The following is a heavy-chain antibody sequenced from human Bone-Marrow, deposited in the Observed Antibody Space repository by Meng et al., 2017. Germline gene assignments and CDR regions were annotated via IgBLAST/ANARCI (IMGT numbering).Heavy chain of an antibody. D-gene: IGHD3-10*01. J-gene: IGHJ5*02. Sequence: QLQLQQWGEGLLKPSETLSLTCAVYGGSFSGNSWSWIRQPPGKGLEWIGEINQSGSAKYNPSLKSRVTMSADSSKKQFSLKMSSMTAADTAVYYCARRGGSGHYSPWGQGTLVTVSS. CDR1: GGSFSGNS. CDR2: INQSGSA. CDR3: ARRGGSGHYSP. V-gene: IGHV4-34*01.